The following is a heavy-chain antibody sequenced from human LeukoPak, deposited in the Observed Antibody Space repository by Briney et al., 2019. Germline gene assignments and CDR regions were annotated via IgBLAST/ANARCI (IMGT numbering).Heavy chain of an antibody. V-gene: IGHV3-11*04. CDR3: ARDPYSNNYYLDY. J-gene: IGHJ4*02. CDR2: ISSSGSTI. CDR1: GFTFSDYY. Sequence: GGSLRLSCAASGFTFSDYYMSWIRQAPGKGLEWVSYISSSGSTIYYADSVKGRFTISRDNAKNSLYLQMNSLRAEDTAVYYCARDPYSNNYYLDYWGQGTLVTVSS. D-gene: IGHD6-13*01.